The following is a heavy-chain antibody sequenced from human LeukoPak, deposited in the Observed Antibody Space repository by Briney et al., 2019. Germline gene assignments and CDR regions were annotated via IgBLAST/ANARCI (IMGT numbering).Heavy chain of an antibody. Sequence: SGTPSPTCPVSCGPLNRGGYYWGWVPPPPGEGLEWIGYIYYSGSTYYNPSLKSRVTISVDTSKNQFSLKLSSVTAADTAVYYCARWLQFYFDYWGQGTLVTVSS. CDR2: IYYSGST. V-gene: IGHV4-31*03. CDR3: ARWLQFYFDY. D-gene: IGHD5-24*01. J-gene: IGHJ4*02. CDR1: CGPLNRGGYY.